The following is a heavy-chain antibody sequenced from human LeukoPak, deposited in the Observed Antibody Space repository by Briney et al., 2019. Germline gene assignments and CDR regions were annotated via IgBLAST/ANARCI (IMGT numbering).Heavy chain of an antibody. Sequence: GGSLRLSCAASGFTFSSYNMKWVRQAPGKGLEWVSSISTSSSYIYYADSVKGRFTISRDNAKNSLYLQMNSLRAEDTAVYYCAKGIAAAAPLDYWGQGTLVTVSS. CDR3: AKGIAAAAPLDY. V-gene: IGHV3-21*04. CDR2: ISTSSSYI. CDR1: GFTFSSYN. D-gene: IGHD6-13*01. J-gene: IGHJ4*02.